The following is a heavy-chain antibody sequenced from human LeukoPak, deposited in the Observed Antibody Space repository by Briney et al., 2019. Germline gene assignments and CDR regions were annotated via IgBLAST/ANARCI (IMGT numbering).Heavy chain of an antibody. J-gene: IGHJ4*02. CDR3: TREKRYFDWFQADY. Sequence: PGGSLRLSCTASGFTFSDYAMSWFRKAPGKGLEWVGFIRNKAYGGTAEYAASVKGRFTISRDDSKTIAYLQMNSLKTEDTAVYYCTREKRYFDWFQADYWGQGTLVTVSS. CDR1: GFTFSDYA. CDR2: IRNKAYGGTA. V-gene: IGHV3-49*03. D-gene: IGHD3-9*01.